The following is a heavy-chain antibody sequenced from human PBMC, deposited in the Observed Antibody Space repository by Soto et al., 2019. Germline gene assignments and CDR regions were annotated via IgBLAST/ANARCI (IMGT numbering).Heavy chain of an antibody. CDR3: ARGLNDSSGYNP. J-gene: IGHJ5*02. D-gene: IGHD3-22*01. Sequence: AASVKVSCKASGYTFTGYYMHWVRQAPGQGLEWMGWINPNSGGTNYAQRFQGWVTMTRDTSISTAYMELSRLRSDDTAVYYCARGLNDSSGYNPWGQGTLVTVSS. CDR1: GYTFTGYY. V-gene: IGHV1-2*04. CDR2: INPNSGGT.